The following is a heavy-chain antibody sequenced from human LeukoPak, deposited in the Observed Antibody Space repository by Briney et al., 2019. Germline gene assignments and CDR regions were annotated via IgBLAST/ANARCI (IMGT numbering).Heavy chain of an antibody. CDR2: ISGSGSST. Sequence: GGSLRLSCAASGLSFSSYTMTWVRQAPGKGLEWVAAISGSGSSTACADSVKGRLSISRDNFKNMLYLQVNSLRAEDTAIYYCAKESGDDGDFDYWGRGTLVVVSS. J-gene: IGHJ4*02. D-gene: IGHD4-17*01. CDR1: GLSFSSYT. CDR3: AKESGDDGDFDY. V-gene: IGHV3-23*01.